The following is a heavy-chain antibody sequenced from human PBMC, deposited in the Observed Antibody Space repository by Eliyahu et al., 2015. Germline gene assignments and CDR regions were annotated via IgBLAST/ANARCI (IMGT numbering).Heavy chain of an antibody. Sequence: QVTLKESGPALVKPTQTLTLTCTFSGFSLSTSGMRVSWIRQPPGKALEWLARVDWDDDKFYSTSLKTRLTISKDTSKNQVVLTMTNMDPVDTATYYCARMTGYSSNWGAFDIWGQGTMVTVSS. CDR3: ARMTGYSSNWGAFDI. CDR2: VDWDDDK. V-gene: IGHV2-70*04. CDR1: GFSLSTSGMR. J-gene: IGHJ3*02. D-gene: IGHD6-13*01.